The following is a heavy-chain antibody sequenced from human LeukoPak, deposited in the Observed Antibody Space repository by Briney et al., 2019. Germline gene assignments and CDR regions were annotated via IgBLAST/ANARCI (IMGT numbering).Heavy chain of an antibody. J-gene: IGHJ6*03. V-gene: IGHV3-48*03. CDR3: AKALRSMWFGELLGYYYYMDV. D-gene: IGHD3-10*01. Sequence: GGSLRLSCAASGFTFSSYGMNWVRQAPGKGLEWVSYISSSGSTIYYADSVKGRFTISRDNAKNSLYLQMNSLRAEDTAVYYCAKALRSMWFGELLGYYYYMDVWGKGTTVTISS. CDR2: ISSSGSTI. CDR1: GFTFSSYG.